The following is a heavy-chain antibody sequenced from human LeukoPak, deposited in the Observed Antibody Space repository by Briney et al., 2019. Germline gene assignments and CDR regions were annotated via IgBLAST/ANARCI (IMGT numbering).Heavy chain of an antibody. V-gene: IGHV4-39*01. Sequence: SETLSLTCTVSDASISSSSYYWGWIRQPPGKGLEWIGSIYYSGSTYYNPSLKSRVTISVDTSKNQFSLKLSSVTAADTAVYYCARHEDGSGWSQDTFDSWGQGTMVTVSS. D-gene: IGHD6-19*01. CDR1: DASISSSSYY. J-gene: IGHJ3*01. CDR2: IYYSGST. CDR3: ARHEDGSGWSQDTFDS.